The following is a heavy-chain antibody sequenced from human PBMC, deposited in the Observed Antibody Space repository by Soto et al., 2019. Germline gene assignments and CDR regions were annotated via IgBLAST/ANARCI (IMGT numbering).Heavy chain of an antibody. Sequence: PSQTLSLTCAISGDSVSSNSAAWNWIRQSPSRGLEWLGRTYYRSKWYNDYAVSVKSRITINPDTSKSQFSLQLNSVTPEDAAVYYCARDFSLMARGWFDPWGQGTLVTVSS. CDR1: GDSVSSNSAA. J-gene: IGHJ5*02. CDR2: TYYRSKWYN. V-gene: IGHV6-1*01. CDR3: ARDFSLMARGWFDP.